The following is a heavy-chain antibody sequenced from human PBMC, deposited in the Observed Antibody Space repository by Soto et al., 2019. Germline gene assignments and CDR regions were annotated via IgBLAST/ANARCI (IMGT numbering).Heavy chain of an antibody. CDR3: ARGRLPGPHFAP. J-gene: IGHJ5*02. V-gene: IGHV4-59*01. CDR1: GASISSYY. Sequence: QVQLQESGPGLVKPSETLSLTCTVSGASISSYYWSWIRQPPGKGLEWIGYIYYSGNTNYNPSLKSRVTISVDTSKNQFSLRLSSVTAADTAVYYCARGRLPGPHFAPWGQGTLVTVSS. CDR2: IYYSGNT.